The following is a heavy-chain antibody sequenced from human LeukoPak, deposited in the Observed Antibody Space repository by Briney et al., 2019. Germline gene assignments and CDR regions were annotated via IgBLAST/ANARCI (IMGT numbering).Heavy chain of an antibody. J-gene: IGHJ4*02. D-gene: IGHD3-22*01. Sequence: PGGSLRLSCAASGFTFSSYAMSWVRQAPGKGLEWVSAISGSGGSTYYADSVKGRFTISRDNSKSTLYLQMNSLRAEDTAVYYCAKDLVTMIVVVTCNFDYWGQGTLVTVSS. CDR3: AKDLVTMIVVVTCNFDY. CDR1: GFTFSSYA. CDR2: ISGSGGST. V-gene: IGHV3-23*01.